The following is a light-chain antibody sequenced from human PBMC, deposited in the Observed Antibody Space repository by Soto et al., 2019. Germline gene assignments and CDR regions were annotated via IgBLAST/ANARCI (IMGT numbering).Light chain of an antibody. J-gene: IGKJ2*01. CDR1: QGVATAS. Sequence: EIGWTQSPGTLFFSQGKKATPSCRASQGVATASLAWYQQKPGQAPRLLFYGASSRATGIPDRFSGSGSGTDFTLTISRLEPEDFAVFYCQQYGSSPYTFGQGTKLEIK. V-gene: IGKV3-20*01. CDR3: QQYGSSPYT. CDR2: GAS.